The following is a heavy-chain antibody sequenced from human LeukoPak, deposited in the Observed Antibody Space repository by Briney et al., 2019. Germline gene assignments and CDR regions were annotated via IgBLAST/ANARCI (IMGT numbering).Heavy chain of an antibody. CDR1: GFTFSTYW. J-gene: IGHJ4*02. Sequence: GGSLRLSCAASGFTFSTYWMSGVRQAPGKGLEWVANIKQDGSDKYYVDSVMGRFTISRDNAKNSLYLQMNSLRAEDTAVYYCARGGVYSSSSEDYWGQGTLVTVSS. V-gene: IGHV3-7*01. D-gene: IGHD6-6*01. CDR2: IKQDGSDK. CDR3: ARGGVYSSSSEDY.